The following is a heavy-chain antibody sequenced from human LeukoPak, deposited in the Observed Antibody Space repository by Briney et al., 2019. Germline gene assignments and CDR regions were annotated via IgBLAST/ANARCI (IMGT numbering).Heavy chain of an antibody. Sequence: SETLSLTCTVSGGSISSSSYHWGWIRQPPGKGLEWIGRIYTSGSTNYNPSLKSRVTMSVDTSKNQFSLNLSSVTAADTAFYYCARETTGLARYFDYWGQGTLVTVSS. CDR1: GGSISSSSYH. J-gene: IGHJ4*02. CDR2: IYTSGST. CDR3: ARETTGLARYFDY. V-gene: IGHV4-39*07. D-gene: IGHD4-11*01.